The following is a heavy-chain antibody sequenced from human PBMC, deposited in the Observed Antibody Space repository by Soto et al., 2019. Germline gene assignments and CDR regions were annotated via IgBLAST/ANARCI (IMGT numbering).Heavy chain of an antibody. CDR3: AKSSGSGYENYYYYMDV. D-gene: IGHD5-12*01. V-gene: IGHV3-30*18. CDR1: GFTFSSYG. CDR2: ISYDGSNK. Sequence: QVQLVESGGGVVQPGRSLRLSCAASGFTFSSYGMHWVRQAPGKGLEWVAVISYDGSNKYYADSVKGRFTISRDNSKNTLYLKMNSLRAEDTAVYYCAKSSGSGYENYYYYMDVWGKGTTVTVSS. J-gene: IGHJ6*03.